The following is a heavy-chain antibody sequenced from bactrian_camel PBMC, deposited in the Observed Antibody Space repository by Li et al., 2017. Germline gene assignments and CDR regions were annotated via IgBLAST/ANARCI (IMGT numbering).Heavy chain of an antibody. D-gene: IGHD2*01. CDR1: GYASAIKC. Sequence: HVQLVESGGGSVQSGGSLRLTCTASGYASAIKCWGWFRQAPGKKREVVASVGTDGIASYADSVKGRFTISRDNAANTLSLQMNSLKPEDTAMYYCAIDTYCSDGWPVEFADWGQGTQVTVS. CDR2: VGTDGIA. V-gene: IGHV3S53*01. J-gene: IGHJ4*01. CDR3: AIDTYCSDGWPVEFAD.